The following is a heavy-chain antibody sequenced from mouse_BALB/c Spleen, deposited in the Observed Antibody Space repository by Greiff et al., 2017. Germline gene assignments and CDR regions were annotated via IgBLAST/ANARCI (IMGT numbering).Heavy chain of an antibody. V-gene: IGHV2-6-4*01. CDR2: IWGGGST. CDR3: ARMAYYGN. J-gene: IGHJ3*01. CDR1: GFSLSRYS. Sequence: VKLMESGPGLVAPSQSLSITCTVSGFSLSRYSVHWVRQPPGKGLEWLGMIWGGGSTDYNAALKSRLGIRKDNSKSQVFLKMNSLQTYDTAMYYCARMAYYGNWGQGTLVTVSA. D-gene: IGHD2-10*01.